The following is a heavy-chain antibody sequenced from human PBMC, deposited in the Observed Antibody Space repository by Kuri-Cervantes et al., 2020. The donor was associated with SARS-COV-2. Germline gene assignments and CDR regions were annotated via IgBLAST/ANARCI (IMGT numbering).Heavy chain of an antibody. J-gene: IGHJ6*02. CDR2: IKSKTDGGTT. D-gene: IGHD2-2*02. V-gene: IGHV3-15*01. Sequence: GESLKISCAASGFTFSNAWMSWVRQAPGKGLEWVGRIKSKTDGGTTDYAAPVKGRFTISRDDSKNTLYLQMNSLKTEDTAVYYCTTDLPNPTYPRYYYYYYSMDVWGQGTTVTVSS. CDR3: TTDLPNPTYPRYYYYYYSMDV. CDR1: GFTFSNAW.